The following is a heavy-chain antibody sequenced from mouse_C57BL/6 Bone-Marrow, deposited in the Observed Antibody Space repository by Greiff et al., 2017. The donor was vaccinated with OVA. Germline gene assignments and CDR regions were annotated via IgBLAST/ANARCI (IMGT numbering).Heavy chain of an antibody. CDR1: GFTFSSYG. D-gene: IGHD1-1*01. CDR2: ISSGGSYT. V-gene: IGHV5-6*01. Sequence: EVKLVESGGDLVKPGGSLKLSCAASGFTFSSYGMSWVRQTPDKRLEWVATISSGGSYTYYPDSVKGRFTISRDNAKNTLYLQMSSLKSEDTAMYYCASSYGFAYWGQGTLVTVSA. J-gene: IGHJ3*01. CDR3: ASSYGFAY.